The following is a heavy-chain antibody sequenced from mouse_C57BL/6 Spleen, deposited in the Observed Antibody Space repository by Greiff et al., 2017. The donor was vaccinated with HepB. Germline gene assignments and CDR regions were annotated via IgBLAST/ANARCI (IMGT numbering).Heavy chain of an antibody. J-gene: IGHJ3*01. D-gene: IGHD1-1*01. Sequence: VQLQESGAELVRPGASVTLSCKASGYTFTDYEMHWVKQTPVHGLEWIGAIDPETGGTAYNQKFKGKAILTADKSSSTAYMELRSLTSEDSAVYSGKGDYGSSSGFAYWGQGTLVTVSS. CDR3: KGDYGSSSGFAY. CDR1: GYTFTDYE. V-gene: IGHV1-15*01. CDR2: IDPETGGT.